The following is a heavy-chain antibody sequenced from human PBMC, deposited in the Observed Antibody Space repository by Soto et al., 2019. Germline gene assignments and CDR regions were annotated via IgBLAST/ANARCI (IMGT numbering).Heavy chain of an antibody. J-gene: IGHJ5*02. V-gene: IGHV3-30*03. Sequence: GGSLRLSCAASGFTFSSYGMHWVRQAPGKGLEWVAVISYDGSNKYYADSVKGRFTISRDNSKNTLYLQMNSLRAEDTAVYYCARSTVLRYFDWSYGFDPWGQGTLVTV. D-gene: IGHD3-9*01. CDR3: ARSTVLRYFDWSYGFDP. CDR1: GFTFSSYG. CDR2: ISYDGSNK.